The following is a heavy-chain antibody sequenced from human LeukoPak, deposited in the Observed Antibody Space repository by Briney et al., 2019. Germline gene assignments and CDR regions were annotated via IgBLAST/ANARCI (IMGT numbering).Heavy chain of an antibody. CDR3: ARRYTGYGILDY. CDR2: ISGSGGGT. V-gene: IGHV3-23*01. Sequence: GGSLRLSCAASGFTFSSYAMSWVRQAPEKGLEWVSTISGSGGGTYYADSVKGRFTISRDNSKNSLYLQMNSLRAEDTAVYYCARRYTGYGILDYWGQGTLVTVSS. J-gene: IGHJ4*02. CDR1: GFTFSSYA. D-gene: IGHD5-12*01.